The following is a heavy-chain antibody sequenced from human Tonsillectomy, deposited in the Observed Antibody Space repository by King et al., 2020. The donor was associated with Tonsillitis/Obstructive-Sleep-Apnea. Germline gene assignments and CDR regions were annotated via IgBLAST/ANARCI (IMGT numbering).Heavy chain of an antibody. CDR2: IDPSDAYT. V-gene: IGHV5-10-1*01. J-gene: IGHJ4*02. Sequence: QLVQSGAEVKKPGESLRISCKGSGYSFTSYWISWVRQMPGKGLEWRGRIDPSDAYTNYSPSFQGHVTISADKSFSTAYLQWSSLKASDTAMYYCARHPYINYPSDYWGQGTLVTVSS. D-gene: IGHD4-11*01. CDR1: GYSFTSYW. CDR3: ARHPYINYPSDY.